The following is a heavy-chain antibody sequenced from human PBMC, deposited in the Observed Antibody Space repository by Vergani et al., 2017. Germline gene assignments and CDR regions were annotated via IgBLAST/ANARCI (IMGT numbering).Heavy chain of an antibody. V-gene: IGHV3-48*01. CDR3: VRGDPKSYYSPDVFDY. CDR2: ISSSSGNI. D-gene: IGHD3-10*01. CDR1: GFTFSTYS. Sequence: EVQLVESGGGLVQPGGSLRLTCAASGFTFSTYSMNWVRQAPGKGLEWISFISSSSGNIFYADSVKGRFTISRDNAKNSLYLQMYTPRTDDTAVYYCVRGDPKSYYSPDVFDYWGQGVLVTVSS. J-gene: IGHJ4*02.